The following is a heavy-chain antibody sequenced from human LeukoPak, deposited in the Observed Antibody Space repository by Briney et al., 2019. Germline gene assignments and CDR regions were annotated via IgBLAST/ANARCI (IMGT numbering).Heavy chain of an antibody. CDR3: ARDPSKDYGSGSYYVY. Sequence: EASVKVSCKASGGTFSSYAISWVRQAPGQGLEWMGGIIPIFGTANYAQKFQGRVTITADESTSTAYMELSSLRSEDTAVYYCARDPSKDYGSGSYYVYWGQGTLVTVSS. J-gene: IGHJ4*02. CDR1: GGTFSSYA. CDR2: IIPIFGTA. V-gene: IGHV1-69*13. D-gene: IGHD3-10*01.